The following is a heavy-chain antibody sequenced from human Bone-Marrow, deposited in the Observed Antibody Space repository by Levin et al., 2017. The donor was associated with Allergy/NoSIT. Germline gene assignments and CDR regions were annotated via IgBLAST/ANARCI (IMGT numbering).Heavy chain of an antibody. Sequence: PSETLSLTCSVSGSSITSGSYWGWIRQPPGQGLEWIGGISYTGRTYYNPSFESRLTISIDTSRNQFSLRLTSVTAADTAVYFCGRGPGSPGILDNLGQGTLVTVSS. V-gene: IGHV4-38-2*02. J-gene: IGHJ4*02. D-gene: IGHD1-26*01. CDR1: GSSITSGSY. CDR3: GRGPGSPGILDN. CDR2: ISYTGRT.